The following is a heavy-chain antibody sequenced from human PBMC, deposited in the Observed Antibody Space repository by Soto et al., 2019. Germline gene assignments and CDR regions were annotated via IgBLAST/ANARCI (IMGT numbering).Heavy chain of an antibody. CDR1: GGTFSSYA. J-gene: IGHJ4*02. V-gene: IGHV1-69*13. Sequence: SVKVSCKASGGTFSSYAISWVRQAPGQGLEWMGGIIPIFGTANYAQKFQGRVTITADESTSTAYMELSSLRSEDTAVYYCAMYYYDSSLSTPFDYWGQGTLVTVSS. CDR2: IIPIFGTA. CDR3: AMYYYDSSLSTPFDY. D-gene: IGHD3-22*01.